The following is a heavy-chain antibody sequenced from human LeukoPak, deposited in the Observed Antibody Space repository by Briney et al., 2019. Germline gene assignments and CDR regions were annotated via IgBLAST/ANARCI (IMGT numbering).Heavy chain of an antibody. V-gene: IGHV3-7*03. D-gene: IGHD2-15*01. CDR2: IKQDGSAK. J-gene: IGHJ4*02. CDR1: GFTFSRHW. CDR3: ARGNGWSADF. Sequence: GGSLRLSCAASGFTFSRHWMYWVRQAPGKGLEWVANIKQDGSAKPYVDSVKGRFTISRDNAKNSLFLQMNSLRAEDTAVYYCARGNGWSADFWGQGTLVTVSS.